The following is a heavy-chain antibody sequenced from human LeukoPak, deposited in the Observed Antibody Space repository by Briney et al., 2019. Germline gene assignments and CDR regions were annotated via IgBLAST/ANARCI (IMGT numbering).Heavy chain of an antibody. CDR2: IYTSGST. CDR1: GGSISSGSYY. Sequence: PSQTLSLTCTVSGGSISSGSYYWSWIRQPAGKGLEWIGRIYTSGSTNYNPSLKSRVSISVDTSKNHFSLKLSSVTAADTAVYYCARDPASYGPDAFDIWGQGTMVTVSS. V-gene: IGHV4-61*02. D-gene: IGHD5-18*01. J-gene: IGHJ3*02. CDR3: ARDPASYGPDAFDI.